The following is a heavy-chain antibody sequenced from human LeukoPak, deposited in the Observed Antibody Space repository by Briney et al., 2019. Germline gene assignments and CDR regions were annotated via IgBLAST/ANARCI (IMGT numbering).Heavy chain of an antibody. CDR3: TSGYDDTFDY. CDR1: GFTFSDTW. D-gene: IGHD3-22*01. Sequence: GGSLRLSCAASGFTFSDTWMNWVRQVPGKGLEWVGRIKSKADGETTDYAAPVNGRFTISRDDPKLTLHLQMVSLKTEDTAIYYCTSGYDDTFDYWGRGTLVTVSS. J-gene: IGHJ4*02. V-gene: IGHV3-15*01. CDR2: IKSKADGETT.